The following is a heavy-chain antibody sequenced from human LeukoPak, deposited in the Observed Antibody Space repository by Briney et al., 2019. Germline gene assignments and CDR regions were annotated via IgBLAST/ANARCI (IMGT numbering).Heavy chain of an antibody. CDR3: ARDADSSSWFFDY. Sequence: ETLSLTCTVSSGSITGYYWSWIRQPPGKGLEWVSSISSSSDYIYYADSVKGRFTISRDNSKNTLYLQMNSLRAEDTAVYYCARDADSSSWFFDYWGQGTLVTVSS. J-gene: IGHJ4*02. V-gene: IGHV3-21*01. CDR2: ISSSSDYI. CDR1: SGSITGYY. D-gene: IGHD6-13*01.